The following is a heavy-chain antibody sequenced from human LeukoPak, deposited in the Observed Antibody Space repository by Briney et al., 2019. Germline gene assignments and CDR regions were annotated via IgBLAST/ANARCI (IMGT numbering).Heavy chain of an antibody. CDR1: GFTVSSNY. D-gene: IGHD6-19*01. J-gene: IGHJ4*02. Sequence: GGSLRLSCAASGFTVSSNYMSWVRQAPGKGLEWVAVIWYDGSNKYYADSVKGRFTISRDNSKNTLYLQMNSLRAEDTAVYYCARDKYSSGWYLVYWGQGTLVTVSS. V-gene: IGHV3-33*08. CDR3: ARDKYSSGWYLVY. CDR2: IWYDGSNK.